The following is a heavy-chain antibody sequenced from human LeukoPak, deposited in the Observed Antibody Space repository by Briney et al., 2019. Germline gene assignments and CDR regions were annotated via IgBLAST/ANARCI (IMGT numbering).Heavy chain of an antibody. CDR3: ATGGGGYCSGGSCPINYYYYGMDV. CDR1: GGTFSSYA. V-gene: IGHV1-69*04. Sequence: SVKVSCKASGGTFSSYAMSWVRQAPGQGLEWMGRIIPILGIANYAQKFQGRVTITADKSTSTAYMELSSLRSEDTAVYYRATGGGGYCSGGSCPINYYYYGMDVWGQGTTVTVSS. D-gene: IGHD2-15*01. CDR2: IIPILGIA. J-gene: IGHJ6*02.